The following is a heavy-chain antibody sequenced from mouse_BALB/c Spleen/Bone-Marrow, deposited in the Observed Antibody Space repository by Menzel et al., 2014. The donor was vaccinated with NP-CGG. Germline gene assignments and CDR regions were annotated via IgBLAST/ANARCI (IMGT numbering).Heavy chain of an antibody. J-gene: IGHJ4*01. V-gene: IGHV2-2*02. Sequence: VQLQQSGPGLVQPSQSLSITCTVSGFSLTTYGVHWVRQSPGKGLEWLGVIWSGGNTDYNAAFISRLSISKDNSKSQVFIKMNSLQANDTAIYYCARNSRIYYDYEGYAMGYWGQGTSVTVSS. CDR2: IWSGGNT. CDR1: GFSLTTYG. D-gene: IGHD2-4*01. CDR3: ARNSRIYYDYEGYAMGY.